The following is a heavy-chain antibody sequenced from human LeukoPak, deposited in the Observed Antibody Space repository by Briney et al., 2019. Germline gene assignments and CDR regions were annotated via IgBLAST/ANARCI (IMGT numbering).Heavy chain of an antibody. V-gene: IGHV1-69*05. J-gene: IGHJ4*02. CDR1: GGTFSSYA. CDR2: IIPIFGTA. Sequence: ASVKVSCKASGGTFSSYAISWVRQAPGQGLEWMGGIIPIFGTANYAQKFQGRVTITTDESTSTAYMELSSLRSEDTAVYYCARAKRGYSYGLEMYYFDYWGQGTLVTVSS. D-gene: IGHD5-18*01. CDR3: ARAKRGYSYGLEMYYFDY.